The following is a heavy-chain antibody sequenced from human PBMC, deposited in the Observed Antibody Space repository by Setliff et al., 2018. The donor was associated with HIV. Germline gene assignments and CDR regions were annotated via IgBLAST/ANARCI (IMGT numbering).Heavy chain of an antibody. CDR2: MSTGGGIK. J-gene: IGHJ4*02. Sequence: GGSLRLSCAATGFTFSSYALHWVRQAPGKGLEWVAVMSTGGGIKICADSVKGRFTISRDNSRNTLFLQMNNLRPEDTATYYCVRDPIEGSPDYFDYWGQGALVTVSS. CDR3: VRDPIEGSPDYFDY. V-gene: IGHV3-30-3*01. CDR1: GFTFSSYA. D-gene: IGHD1-26*01.